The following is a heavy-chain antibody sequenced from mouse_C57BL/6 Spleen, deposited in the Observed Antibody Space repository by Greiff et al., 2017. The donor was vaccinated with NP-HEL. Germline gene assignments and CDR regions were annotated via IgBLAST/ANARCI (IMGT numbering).Heavy chain of an antibody. Sequence: EVKLEESGGGLVQPGGSMKLSCVASGFTFSNYWMNWVRQSPEKGLEWVAQIRLKSDNYATHYAESVKGRFTITRDDSKSSVYLQMNNLRAEDTGIYYCTDSHAMDYWGQGTSVTVSS. CDR3: TDSHAMDY. J-gene: IGHJ4*01. V-gene: IGHV6-3*01. CDR2: IRLKSDNYAT. CDR1: GFTFSNYW.